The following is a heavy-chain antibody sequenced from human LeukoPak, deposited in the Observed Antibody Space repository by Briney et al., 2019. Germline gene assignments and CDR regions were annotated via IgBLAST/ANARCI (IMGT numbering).Heavy chain of an antibody. CDR3: ARGPQMFY. CDR2: ILSDGGDK. D-gene: IGHD3-10*02. V-gene: IGHV3-30*04. CDR1: GFMFNIFT. J-gene: IGHJ4*02. Sequence: GGSLRLSCAASGFMFNIFTMHWARQTPGKGLEWVAVILSDGGDKSYADPVKGRFTISRNNSNNTVYLQMNSLTSEDTAVYYCARGPQMFYWGQGTLVTVSS.